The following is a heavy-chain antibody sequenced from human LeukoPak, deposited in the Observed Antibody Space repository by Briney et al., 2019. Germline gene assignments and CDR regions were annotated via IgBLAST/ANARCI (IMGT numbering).Heavy chain of an antibody. CDR3: ARGVATVILYFDY. CDR1: GFTFSSYA. CDR2: ISGSGGST. V-gene: IGHV3-23*01. Sequence: GGSLRLSCAASGFTFSSYAMSWVRQAPGKGLEWVSAISGSGGSTYYADSVKGRFTISRDNSKNTLHLQMNSLRAEDTAVYYCARGVATVILYFDYWGQGTLVTVSS. J-gene: IGHJ4*02. D-gene: IGHD5-12*01.